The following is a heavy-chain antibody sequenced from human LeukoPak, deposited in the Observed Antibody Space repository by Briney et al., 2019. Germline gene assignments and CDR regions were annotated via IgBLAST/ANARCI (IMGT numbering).Heavy chain of an antibody. CDR3: VSFYETY. J-gene: IGHJ4*02. CDR1: GNYW. D-gene: IGHD2/OR15-2a*01. Sequence: PGGSLRLSCAASGNYWMHWVRQVPGKGLVWVSHINSDGSWTSYADSVKGRFTISKDNAKNTVYLQINSLRAEDTAVYYCVSFYETYWGRGTLVIVSS. CDR2: INSDGSWT. V-gene: IGHV3-74*01.